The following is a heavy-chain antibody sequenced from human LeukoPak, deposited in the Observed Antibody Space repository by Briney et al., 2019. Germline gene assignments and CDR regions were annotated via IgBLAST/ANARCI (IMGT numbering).Heavy chain of an antibody. J-gene: IGHJ5*02. V-gene: IGHV3-30-3*01. CDR3: ARESCSGGSCYSPWFDP. CDR1: GFTFSSYA. Sequence: GGSLRLSCAASGFTFSSYAMHWDRQAPGKGLEWVAVISYDGSNKYYADSVKGRFTISRDNSKNTLYLQMNSLRAEDTAVYYCARESCSGGSCYSPWFDPWGQGTLVTVSS. D-gene: IGHD2-15*01. CDR2: ISYDGSNK.